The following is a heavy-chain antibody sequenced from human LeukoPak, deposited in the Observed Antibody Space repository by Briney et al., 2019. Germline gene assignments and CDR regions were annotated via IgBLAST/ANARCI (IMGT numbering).Heavy chain of an antibody. D-gene: IGHD6-19*01. J-gene: IGHJ4*02. CDR1: GGSISSYY. Sequence: LSLTCTVSGGSISSYYWSWIRQPPGKGLEWVSGISWNSGSIGYADSVKGRFTISRDNAKNSLYLQMNSLRAEDTALYYCAKDKTAVAAISDYWGQGTLVTVSS. V-gene: IGHV3-9*01. CDR3: AKDKTAVAAISDY. CDR2: ISWNSGSI.